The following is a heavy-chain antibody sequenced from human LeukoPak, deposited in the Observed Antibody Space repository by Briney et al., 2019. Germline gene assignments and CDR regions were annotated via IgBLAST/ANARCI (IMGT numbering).Heavy chain of an antibody. CDR3: ARDGNSYYDY. Sequence: SETLSLTCAVSGGSINNHKWWSWIRQSPGKGLEWLGEISYTGSPNYNPSFKSRVTMSVDKSNNQFSLILTSVTVADTAVYYCARDGNSYYDYWGQGIMVTVTS. CDR1: GGSINNHKW. J-gene: IGHJ4*02. D-gene: IGHD4-11*01. V-gene: IGHV4-4*02. CDR2: ISYTGSP.